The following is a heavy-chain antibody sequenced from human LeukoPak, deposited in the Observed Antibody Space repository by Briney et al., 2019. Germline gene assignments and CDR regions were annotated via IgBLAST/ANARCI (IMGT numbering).Heavy chain of an antibody. CDR1: GFTFSSYS. CDR3: ARARAVAGTPKY. V-gene: IGHV3-21*01. Sequence: GGSLRLSCAASGFTFSSYSMNWVRQAPGKGLEWVSSISSSSSYIYYADPVKGRFTISRDNAKNSLYLQMNSLRAEDTAVYYCARARAVAGTPKYWGQGTLVTVSS. J-gene: IGHJ4*02. D-gene: IGHD6-19*01. CDR2: ISSSSSYI.